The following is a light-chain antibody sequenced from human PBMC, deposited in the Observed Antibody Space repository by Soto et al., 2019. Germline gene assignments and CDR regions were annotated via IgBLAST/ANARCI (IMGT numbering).Light chain of an antibody. Sequence: DIVMTQSPDSLDVSLGERATITCTSSQSVLNSSNNKNNLAWYQQKPGQTPKLLIYWASTRESGVPDRFSGSGSGTDFTLTISSLQAEDVAVYYCQQYYGTPITVGQGTRLDIK. CDR1: QSVLNSSNNKNN. CDR3: QQYYGTPIT. J-gene: IGKJ5*01. V-gene: IGKV4-1*01. CDR2: WAS.